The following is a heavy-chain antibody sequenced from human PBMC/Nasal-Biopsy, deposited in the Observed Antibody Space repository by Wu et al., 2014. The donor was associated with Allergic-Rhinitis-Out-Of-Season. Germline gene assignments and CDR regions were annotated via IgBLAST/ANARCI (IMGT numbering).Heavy chain of an antibody. J-gene: IGHJ4*02. CDR3: GREKDNWAGGFDY. Sequence: LRLSCAASGFTFSSYNMNWVRQAPGKGLEWVSYITSSSSTTYYADSVKGRFTISRDNAKNSVYLQMNSLRAEDAALYYCGREKDNWAGGFDYWGQGTLVTVSS. CDR2: ITSSSSTT. D-gene: IGHD1-20*01. V-gene: IGHV3-48*04. CDR1: GFTFSSYN.